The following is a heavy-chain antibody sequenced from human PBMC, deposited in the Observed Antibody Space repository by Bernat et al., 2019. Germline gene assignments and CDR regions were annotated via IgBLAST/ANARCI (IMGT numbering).Heavy chain of an antibody. CDR2: ISYDGSNK. D-gene: IGHD3-3*01. J-gene: IGHJ3*02. V-gene: IGHV3-30-3*01. Sequence: QVQLVESGGGVVQPGRSLRLSCAASGFTFSSYAMHWVRQAPGKGLDGVAVISYDGSNKYYADSVKGRFTISRDNSKNTLYLQMNSLRAEDTAVYYCARGLWIFGVVEPTTYSRGAFDIWGQGTMVTVSS. CDR3: ARGLWIFGVVEPTTYSRGAFDI. CDR1: GFTFSSYA.